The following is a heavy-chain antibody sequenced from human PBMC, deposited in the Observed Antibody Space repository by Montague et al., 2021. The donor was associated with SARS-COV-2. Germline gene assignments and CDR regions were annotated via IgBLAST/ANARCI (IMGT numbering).Heavy chain of an antibody. D-gene: IGHD6-13*01. Sequence: SETLSLTCTVSGDSISSSSYYWGWIRQPPGKGLEWIGSLYYTGSTYYNPSLKSRVTISVDTSKNQFSLKLSSVTAADTAVYYCARDSSSWYYWFDPWGQGTLVTVPP. J-gene: IGHJ5*02. V-gene: IGHV4-39*01. CDR3: ARDSSSWYYWFDP. CDR2: LYYTGST. CDR1: GDSISSSSYY.